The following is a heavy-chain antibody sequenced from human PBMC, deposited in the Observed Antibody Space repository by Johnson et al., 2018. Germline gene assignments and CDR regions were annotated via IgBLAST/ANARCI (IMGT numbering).Heavy chain of an antibody. V-gene: IGHV1-69*01. Sequence: VQLQESGAEVKKPGSSVKVSCKASGGTFSSYAISWVRQAPGQGLEWMGGIIPIFGTANYAQKFQGRVTITADESTSTAYRELSSLRSGDTAGDYWARGVVGEDGSAGTAEDVQHWGQGTLVTVSS. CDR1: GGTFSSYA. J-gene: IGHJ1*01. D-gene: IGHD3-16*01. CDR2: IIPIFGTA. CDR3: ARGVVGEDGSAGTAEDVQH.